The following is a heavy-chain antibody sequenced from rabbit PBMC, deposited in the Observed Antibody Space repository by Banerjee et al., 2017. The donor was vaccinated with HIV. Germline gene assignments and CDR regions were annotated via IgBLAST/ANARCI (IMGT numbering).Heavy chain of an antibody. D-gene: IGHD3-1*01. CDR2: IYAGKGST. Sequence: QLAESGGGLVQPGGSLKLSCKASGFDFSTYVMSWVRQAPGKGLEWIGPIYAGKGSTEYASCGNSRLTTSSDNATIPMDRDMASLTAAGTAAYMSAGVPGCDWNLWGQGTLVTVS. CDR3: AGVPGCDWNL. V-gene: IGHV1S7*01. J-gene: IGHJ4*01. CDR1: GFDFSTYV.